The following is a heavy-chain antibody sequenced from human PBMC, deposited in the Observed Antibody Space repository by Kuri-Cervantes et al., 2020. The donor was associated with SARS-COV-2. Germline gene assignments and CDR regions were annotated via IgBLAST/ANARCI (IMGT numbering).Heavy chain of an antibody. CDR1: GFTFSSYR. D-gene: IGHD5-18*01. J-gene: IGHJ6*02. CDR2: ISSSSSYI. CDR3: AKERTSGYSYGWNYYYYGMDV. V-gene: IGHV3-21*01. Sequence: GESLKISCAASGFTFSSYRMNWVRQAPGKGLEWVSSISSSSSYIYYADSVKGRFTITRDNSKNTLYLQMNSLRAEDTAVYYCAKERTSGYSYGWNYYYYGMDVWGQGTTVTVSS.